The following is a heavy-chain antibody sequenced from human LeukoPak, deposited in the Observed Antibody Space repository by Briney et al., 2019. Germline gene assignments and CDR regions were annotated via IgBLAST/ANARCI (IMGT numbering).Heavy chain of an antibody. Sequence: SETLSLTCTVSGGSISPYYWSWIRQPPGKGLEWIGYIYYSGSTNYNPSLKSRVTISLDTSKNQFSLKLSSVTAADTAVYYCARSAWLLDKWGQGTLVTVSS. D-gene: IGHD3-22*01. J-gene: IGHJ4*02. CDR3: ARSAWLLDK. CDR2: IYYSGST. V-gene: IGHV4-59*01. CDR1: GGSISPYY.